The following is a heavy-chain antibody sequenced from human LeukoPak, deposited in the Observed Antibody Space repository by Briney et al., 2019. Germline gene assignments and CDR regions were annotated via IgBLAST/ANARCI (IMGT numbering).Heavy chain of an antibody. CDR2: IIPVSDTV. Sequence: SVKVSCKASGGTFSSYSFDWVRQAPGQGLEWLGKIIPVSDTVSYAQKFQGRVTITADDSTSTVYMELSSLRIEDTAFYYCARDPYLAPNWGDHFDYWGQGTLLSVSS. V-gene: IGHV1-69*13. CDR1: GGTFSSYS. J-gene: IGHJ4*02. D-gene: IGHD7-27*01. CDR3: ARDPYLAPNWGDHFDY.